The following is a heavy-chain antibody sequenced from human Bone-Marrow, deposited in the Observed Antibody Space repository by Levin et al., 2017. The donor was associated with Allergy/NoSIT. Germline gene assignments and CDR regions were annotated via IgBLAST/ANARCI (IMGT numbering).Heavy chain of an antibody. CDR1: GYTFSDYY. V-gene: IGHV1-2*03. D-gene: IGHD1/OR15-1a*01. CDR3: ARVAPWGTEIDFDY. CDR2: INPNNGGT. J-gene: IGHJ4*02. Sequence: LAASVKVSCMASGYTFSDYYLHWVRQAPGQGPEWMGWINPNNGGTKSAQKFRGRVTLTRDTSVSTAYIELFSLTSDDTAVYFCARVAPWGTEIDFDYWGQGTLVTVSS.